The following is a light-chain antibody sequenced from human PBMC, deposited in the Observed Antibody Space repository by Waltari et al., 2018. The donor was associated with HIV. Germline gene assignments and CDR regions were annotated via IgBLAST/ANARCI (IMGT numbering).Light chain of an antibody. V-gene: IGKV3-20*01. Sequence: EIVLTQSPGTLSLSPGERATLSCRASPRVSSSYLAWYQQKPGQAPRLLIYGASSRATGIPDRFSGSGSGTDFTLTISRLEPEDFAVYYCQQYGSSPPITFGQGTRLEIK. CDR1: PRVSSSY. CDR2: GAS. CDR3: QQYGSSPPIT. J-gene: IGKJ5*01.